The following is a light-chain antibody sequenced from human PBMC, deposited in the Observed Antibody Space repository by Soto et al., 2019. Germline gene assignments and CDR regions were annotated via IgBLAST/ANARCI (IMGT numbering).Light chain of an antibody. CDR1: QSLITRY. Sequence: IVLTQSPGTLSLFPGERATLSCRASQSLITRYLAWYQQKPGQAPRLLIYGASSRATGIPDRFSGSGSGTDFTLTISRLEPEDVAVYSCQQYGTSPTFGHGTSLEIK. CDR3: QQYGTSPT. CDR2: GAS. V-gene: IGKV3-20*01. J-gene: IGKJ5*01.